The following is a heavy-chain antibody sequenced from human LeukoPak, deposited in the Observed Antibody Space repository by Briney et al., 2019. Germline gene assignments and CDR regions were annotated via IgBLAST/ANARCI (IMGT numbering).Heavy chain of an antibody. D-gene: IGHD3-10*01. J-gene: IGHJ4*02. V-gene: IGHV1-24*01. Sequence: ASVKVSCKVSGYTLTELSTHWVRQAPGKGLEWMGGFDPEDGETIYAQKFQGRVTMTEDTSTDTAYMELSSLRSEDTAVYYCATASGLWFGELFFDYWGQGTLVTVSS. CDR3: ATASGLWFGELFFDY. CDR2: FDPEDGET. CDR1: GYTLTELS.